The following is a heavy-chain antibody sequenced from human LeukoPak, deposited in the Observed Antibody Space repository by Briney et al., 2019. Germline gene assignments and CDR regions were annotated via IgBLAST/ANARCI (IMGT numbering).Heavy chain of an antibody. V-gene: IGHV3-66*01. J-gene: IGHJ4*02. D-gene: IGHD3-16*01. CDR3: ARADYGDYFDY. Sequence: GGSLRLSCAASGFTVSSNYMSWVRQAPGKGLEWVSVIYSGGSTYYADSVKGRFTISRDNSKNTLYLQMNSLRAEDPAVYYCARADYGDYFDYWGQGTLVTVSS. CDR2: IYSGGST. CDR1: GFTVSSNY.